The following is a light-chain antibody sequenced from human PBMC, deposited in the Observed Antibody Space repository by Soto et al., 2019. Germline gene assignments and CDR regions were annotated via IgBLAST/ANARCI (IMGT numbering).Light chain of an antibody. Sequence: QSVLTQPPSVSAAPGQTVTISCSGSSSNIGSNYVCWYQQLPGTAPKFLIYDNDKRPSGIPDRFSGSKSSTSATLGITGLQTGDEADYYCGTWDSSLSAVVFGGGTKLTVL. J-gene: IGLJ2*01. V-gene: IGLV1-51*01. CDR2: DND. CDR3: GTWDSSLSAVV. CDR1: SSNIGSNY.